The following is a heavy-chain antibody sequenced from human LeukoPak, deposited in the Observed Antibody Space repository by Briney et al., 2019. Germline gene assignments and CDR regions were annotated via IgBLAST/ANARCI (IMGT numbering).Heavy chain of an antibody. D-gene: IGHD3-22*01. V-gene: IGHV3-30-3*01. J-gene: IGHJ4*02. CDR3: ARDYYDSSGPNQGIFDY. Sequence: GGSLRLSCAASGFTFSSYAMHWVRQAPGKGLEWVAVISYDGSNKYYADSVKGRFTISRDNSKNTLYLQMNSLRAEDTAVYYCARDYYDSSGPNQGIFDYWGQGTLVTVSS. CDR1: GFTFSSYA. CDR2: ISYDGSNK.